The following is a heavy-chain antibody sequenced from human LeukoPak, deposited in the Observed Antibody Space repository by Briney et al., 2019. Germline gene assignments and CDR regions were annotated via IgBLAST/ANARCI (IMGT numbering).Heavy chain of an antibody. D-gene: IGHD3-10*01. J-gene: IGHJ6*03. V-gene: IGHV4-59*08. CDR2: IYYSGST. CDR1: GGSISSYY. Sequence: PSETLSLTCTVSGGSISSYYWSWIRQPPGKGLEWIGYIYYSGSTNYNPSLKSRVTISLDTSKNQFSLKLSSVTAADTAVYYCARVYGSGSYYNGYYYYYMDVWGKGTTVTISS. CDR3: ARVYGSGSYYNGYYYYYMDV.